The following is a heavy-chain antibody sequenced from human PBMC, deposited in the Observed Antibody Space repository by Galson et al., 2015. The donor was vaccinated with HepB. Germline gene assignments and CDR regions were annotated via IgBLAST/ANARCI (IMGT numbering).Heavy chain of an antibody. Sequence: PALVKPTQTLTLTCTFSGFSLSTSGVGVGWIRQPPGKALEWLALIYWDDDKRYSPSLKSRLTITKDTSKNQVVLTMTNMDPVDTATYYCAGSYQLLQGPGYYFDYWGQGTLVTVSS. D-gene: IGHD2-2*01. CDR2: IYWDDDK. CDR3: AGSYQLLQGPGYYFDY. V-gene: IGHV2-5*02. J-gene: IGHJ4*02. CDR1: GFSLSTSGVG.